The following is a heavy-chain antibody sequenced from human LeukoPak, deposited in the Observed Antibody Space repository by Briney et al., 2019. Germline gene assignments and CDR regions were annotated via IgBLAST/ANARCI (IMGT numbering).Heavy chain of an antibody. CDR2: IYHSGST. J-gene: IGHJ5*02. CDR3: ARIGSTSCYFPRCNWFDP. CDR1: GYSISSGYY. D-gene: IGHD2-2*01. V-gene: IGHV4-38-2*01. Sequence: PSETLSLTCAVSGYSISSGYYWGWIRQPPGKGLEWIGSIYHSGSTYYNPSLKSRVTISVDTSKNQFPLKLSSVTAADTAVYYCARIGSTSCYFPRCNWFDPWGQGTLVTVSS.